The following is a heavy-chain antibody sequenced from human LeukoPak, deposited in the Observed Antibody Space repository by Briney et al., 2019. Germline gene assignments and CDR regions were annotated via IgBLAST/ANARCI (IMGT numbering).Heavy chain of an antibody. CDR2: IYPGDSGT. CDR1: GYSFTSYW. J-gene: IGHJ6*02. Sequence: GESLKISCKGSGYSFTSYWIGWVRQMPGKGLEWMGIIYPGDSGTRYSPSFQGQVTISADKSISTAYLQWSSLKASDTAMYYCASPGYSSGWPDGMDVWGQGTTVTVSS. CDR3: ASPGYSSGWPDGMDV. V-gene: IGHV5-51*01. D-gene: IGHD6-19*01.